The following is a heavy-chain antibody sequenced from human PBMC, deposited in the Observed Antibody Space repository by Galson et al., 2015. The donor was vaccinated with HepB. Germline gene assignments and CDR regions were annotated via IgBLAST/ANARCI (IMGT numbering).Heavy chain of an antibody. Sequence: LSLTCTVSGGSISTISYYWGWIRQPPGKGLEWIGSIFYTGSTYYNPSLKSRVTISVDTSKNQFSLKVNSVTAADTAVYYCARLGYGGNSIPAEHDYWGQGILVTVSS. V-gene: IGHV4-39*01. CDR1: GGSISTISYY. D-gene: IGHD2-21*01. CDR3: ARLGYGGNSIPAEHDY. CDR2: IFYTGST. J-gene: IGHJ4*02.